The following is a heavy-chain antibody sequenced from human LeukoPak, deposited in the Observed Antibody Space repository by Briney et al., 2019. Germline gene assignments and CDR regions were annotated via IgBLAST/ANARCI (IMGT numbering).Heavy chain of an antibody. CDR3: ARVGTIFGVVNGFDY. CDR1: GGSISSSSYY. Sequence: SETLSLTCTVSGGSISSSSYYWGWIRQPPGKGLEWIGSIYYSGSTYYNPSLKSRVTISVDTSKNQFSLKLSSVTAADTAVYYCARVGTIFGVVNGFDYWGQGTLVTVSS. V-gene: IGHV4-39*07. J-gene: IGHJ4*02. D-gene: IGHD3-3*01. CDR2: IYYSGST.